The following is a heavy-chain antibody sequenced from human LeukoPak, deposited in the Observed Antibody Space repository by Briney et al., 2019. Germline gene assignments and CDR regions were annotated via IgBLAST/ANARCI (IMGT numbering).Heavy chain of an antibody. CDR1: GFSFSTYS. CDR3: AKEREYSSGWYTPAAYFDY. Sequence: GGSLRLSCAASGFSFSTYSMNWVRQAPGKGLEWISYISSTTNTIYYADSVKGRFTISRDIAKNSLYLQMNTLRAEDTAVYYCAKEREYSSGWYTPAAYFDYWGQGTLVTVSS. J-gene: IGHJ4*02. V-gene: IGHV3-48*01. D-gene: IGHD6-19*01. CDR2: ISSTTNTI.